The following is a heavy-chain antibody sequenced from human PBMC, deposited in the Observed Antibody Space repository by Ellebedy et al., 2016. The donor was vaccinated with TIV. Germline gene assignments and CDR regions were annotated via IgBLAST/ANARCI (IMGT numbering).Heavy chain of an antibody. V-gene: IGHV3-48*01. Sequence: GGSLRLSCAASGFTFSSYSMNWVRQAPGKGLEWVSYISSSSSTIYYADSVKGRFTISRDNAENSLYLQMNSLRAEDTAVYYCASERPPNTHDYWGQGTLVTVSS. CDR2: ISSSSSTI. CDR3: ASERPPNTHDY. CDR1: GFTFSSYS. D-gene: IGHD1/OR15-1a*01. J-gene: IGHJ4*02.